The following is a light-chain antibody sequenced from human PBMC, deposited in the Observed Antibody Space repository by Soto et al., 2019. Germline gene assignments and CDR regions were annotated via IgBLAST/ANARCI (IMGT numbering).Light chain of an antibody. J-gene: IGKJ1*01. V-gene: IGKV3-20*01. Sequence: EVVLTQSPGTLSLSPGERATLSCRASQNVPANYLAWYQQKPGQSPRLLMSGASKRATGVPDRFSGSGSGTDFTFTISRLEPEDFAVYYCQHYGHALWAFGQGTKVDI. CDR3: QHYGHALWA. CDR1: QNVPANY. CDR2: GAS.